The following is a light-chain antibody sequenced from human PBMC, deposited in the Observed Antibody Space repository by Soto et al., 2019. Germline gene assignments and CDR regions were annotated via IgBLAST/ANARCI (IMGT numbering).Light chain of an antibody. CDR3: SSYTSSTYV. J-gene: IGLJ1*01. CDR1: SSDVGGYNY. CDR2: DVS. V-gene: IGLV2-14*01. Sequence: QSVLTQPASVSGSPGQSITISCTGTSSDVGGYNYVSWYQQHPGKAPKLMIYDVSNRPSGVSNRFSGSKSGNTASLTISGLQAEDEADYYSSSYTSSTYVFGTGTKVTV.